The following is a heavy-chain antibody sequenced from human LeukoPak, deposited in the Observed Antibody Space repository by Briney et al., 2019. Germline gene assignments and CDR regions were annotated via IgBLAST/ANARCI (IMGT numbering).Heavy chain of an antibody. D-gene: IGHD1-1*01. CDR3: AIPIWDWNDVLDVDY. CDR1: GFTFSDYG. CDR2: IRYDGSDN. V-gene: IGHV3-30*02. J-gene: IGHJ4*02. Sequence: HPGGSLRLSCAASGFTFSDYGMHWVRQAPGKGLEWVTFIRYDGSDNYYADSVKGRFTISRDNSKNTLYLQMNSLRAEDTAVYYCAIPIWDWNDVLDVDYWGQGTLVTVSS.